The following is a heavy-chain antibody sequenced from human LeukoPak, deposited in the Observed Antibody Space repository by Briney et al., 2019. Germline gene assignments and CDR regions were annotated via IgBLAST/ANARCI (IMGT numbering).Heavy chain of an antibody. V-gene: IGHV3-48*02. J-gene: IGHJ6*02. D-gene: IGHD1-26*01. CDR3: ARDGRWELLPFGMDV. Sequence: GGALRLSCSASRFTFSTYSMNWVRQAPGKGLEWVSHISDSSSTIYYADSVKGRFTISRDNAKNSLYLQMNSLRDEDTAVYYCARDGRWELLPFGMDVWGQGTTVIVSS. CDR2: ISDSSSTI. CDR1: RFTFSTYS.